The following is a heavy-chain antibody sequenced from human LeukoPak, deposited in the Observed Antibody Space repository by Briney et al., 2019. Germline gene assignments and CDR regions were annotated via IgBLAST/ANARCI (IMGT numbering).Heavy chain of an antibody. CDR2: TKSKTDGGTT. D-gene: IGHD1-26*01. Sequence: PGGSMRLAWAADGFTLSNTWMRWDRQVQGKGLEWVGRTKSKTDGGTTDYAAPVKGRFTISRDESKTTLYLQMNSLEIEDTAVYFCTTALRWEFPPVNYWGQGTLVTVPS. CDR3: TTALRWEFPPVNY. CDR1: GFTLSNTW. J-gene: IGHJ4*02. V-gene: IGHV3-15*01.